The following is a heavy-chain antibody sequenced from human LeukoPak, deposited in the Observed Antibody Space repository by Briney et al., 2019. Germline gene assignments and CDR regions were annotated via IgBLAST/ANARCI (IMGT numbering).Heavy chain of an antibody. Sequence: SETLSLTCTVSGGSISSNTYYWGWIRQPPGKGLEWIGSIYYSGTTYYNPSLKSRVTISVDTSKNQFSLKLSSVTAADTAVYFCARGADFWSGYRHYYYYYMDVWGKGTTVTVSS. CDR2: IYYSGTT. CDR3: ARGADFWSGYRHYYYYYMDV. CDR1: GGSISSNTYY. V-gene: IGHV4-39*07. J-gene: IGHJ6*03. D-gene: IGHD3-3*01.